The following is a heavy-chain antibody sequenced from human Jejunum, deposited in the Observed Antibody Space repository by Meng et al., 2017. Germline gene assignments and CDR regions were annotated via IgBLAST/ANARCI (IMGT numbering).Heavy chain of an antibody. J-gene: IGHJ4*02. V-gene: IGHV4-59*01. D-gene: IGHD5-12*01. CDR3: ARVVGYSGYSDS. CDR1: GVSSTSSY. CDR2: TYYSGRN. Sequence: QLQESRPGLVKASETLSLTCTVSGVSSTSSYWGWIWQPPGKGLEWIGSTYYSGRNDYNPSLNSRLTMSVDTSKSQFSLNLKSLTSADTAVYFCARVVGYSGYSDSWGQGTLVTVSS.